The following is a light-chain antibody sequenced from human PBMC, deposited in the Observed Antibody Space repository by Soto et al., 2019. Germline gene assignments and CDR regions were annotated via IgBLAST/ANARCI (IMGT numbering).Light chain of an antibody. V-gene: IGKV1-5*01. CDR2: DAS. CDR3: QQYTSYPS. CDR1: QSIHNW. Sequence: DIQMTQSPSTLSASLGERVTITCRASQSIHNWVAWYQQKPGEAPKFLIYDASILAGGVPSLFSGSGSGTEFTLTISRLQADYFAYYCHQQYTSYPSFGQGTKVEIK. J-gene: IGKJ1*01.